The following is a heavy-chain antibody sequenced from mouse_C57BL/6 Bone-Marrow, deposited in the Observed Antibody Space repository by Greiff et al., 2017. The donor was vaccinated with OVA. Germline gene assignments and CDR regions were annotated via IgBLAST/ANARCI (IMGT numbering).Heavy chain of an antibody. J-gene: IGHJ4*01. D-gene: IGHD2-1*01. CDR1: GFTFSDYY. CDR3: TRGCNYMDY. V-gene: IGHV5-16*01. CDR2: INYDGSST. Sequence: DVKLVESEGGLVQPGSSMKLSCTASGFTFSDYYMAWVRQVPEKGLEWVANINYDGSSTYYLHSLKSRFIISRDNAKNTLYLQMSTLKADDTADYYCTRGCNYMDYWGQGTSVTVSS.